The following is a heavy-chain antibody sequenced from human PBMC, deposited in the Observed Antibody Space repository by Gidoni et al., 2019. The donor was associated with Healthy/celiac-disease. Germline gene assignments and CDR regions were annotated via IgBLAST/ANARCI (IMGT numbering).Heavy chain of an antibody. J-gene: IGHJ3*02. Sequence: QVQLVESGGGVVQPGRSLRLSCAASGFTFSSYGMHWVRQAPGKGLEWVAVIWYDGSNKYYADSVKGRFTISRDNSKNTLYLQMNSLRAEDTAVYYCASPQGDPDAFDIWGQGTMVTVSS. V-gene: IGHV3-33*01. CDR2: IWYDGSNK. CDR3: ASPQGDPDAFDI. D-gene: IGHD2-21*02. CDR1: GFTFSSYG.